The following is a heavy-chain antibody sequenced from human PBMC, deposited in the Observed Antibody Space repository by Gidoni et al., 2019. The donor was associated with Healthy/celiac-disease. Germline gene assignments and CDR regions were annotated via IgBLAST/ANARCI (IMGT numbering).Heavy chain of an antibody. Sequence: QVQLVQSGAEVKKPGSSVKVSCKASGGTFSSYAISWVRQAPGQGLEWMGGIIPIFGTANYAQKFQGRVTITADESTSTAYMELSSLRSEDTAVYYCAIPPSLPAAISNYYYYYMDVWGKGTTVTVSS. D-gene: IGHD2-2*02. CDR1: GGTFSSYA. CDR3: AIPPSLPAAISNYYYYYMDV. CDR2: IIPIFGTA. J-gene: IGHJ6*03. V-gene: IGHV1-69*01.